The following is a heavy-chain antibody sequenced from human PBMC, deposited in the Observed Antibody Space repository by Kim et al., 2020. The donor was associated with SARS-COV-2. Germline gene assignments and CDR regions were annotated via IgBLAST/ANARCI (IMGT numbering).Heavy chain of an antibody. Sequence: SQTLSLTCVISGDHVSGDSVAWNWIRPSPSRGLEWLGRTYYRSKWYNDYAVSVKGRITISPDTSKNQFSLQVNSVTPEDTAVYYCARDHQYSVDYWGQGTLVTVSS. D-gene: IGHD4-4*01. CDR2: TYYRSKWYN. V-gene: IGHV6-1*01. CDR1: GDHVSGDSVA. J-gene: IGHJ4*02. CDR3: ARDHQYSVDY.